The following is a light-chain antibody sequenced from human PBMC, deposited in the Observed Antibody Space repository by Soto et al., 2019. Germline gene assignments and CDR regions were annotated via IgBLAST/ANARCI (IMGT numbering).Light chain of an antibody. J-gene: IGLJ2*01. CDR3: QSYDSTLSGMI. CDR2: ADS. V-gene: IGLV1-40*01. Sequence: QSVLTQPPSVSGAPGQRVTISCTGSSSNIGAGYDVHWYQQLPGTAPKIIIYADSDRPSGVPDRFSGSKSGTSASLAIAGLRAEDEGDYYCQSYDSTLSGMIFGGGTKLTVL. CDR1: SSNIGAGYD.